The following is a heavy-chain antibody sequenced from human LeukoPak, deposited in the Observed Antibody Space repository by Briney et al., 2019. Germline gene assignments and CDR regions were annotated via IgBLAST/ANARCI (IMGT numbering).Heavy chain of an antibody. CDR1: GYSFTGQY. Sequence: ASVKVSCKTSGYSFTGQYMHWVRQAPGQGLEWMGWINANSGETNYAQKFQGRVTMTRDTSISTAYMELSRLTSDDTAMYYCARVLGSRVDPCGQGTLVTVSS. CDR2: INANSGET. CDR3: ARVLGSRVDP. V-gene: IGHV1-2*02. J-gene: IGHJ5*02.